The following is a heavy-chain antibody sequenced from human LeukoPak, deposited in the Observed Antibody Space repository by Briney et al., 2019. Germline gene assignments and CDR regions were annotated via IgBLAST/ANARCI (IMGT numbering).Heavy chain of an antibody. V-gene: IGHV1-46*01. CDR2: INPSGGST. CDR1: GYTFSIYN. Sequence: ASVKVSCKASGYTFSIYNMHWVRQAPGQGLEWMGIINPSGGSTTNAQKFQGRVTMTRDTSTVYMELSSLRSEDTAVYYCARLTSNGSGSYNAYYYYGMDVWGQGTTVTVSS. CDR3: ARLTSNGSGSYNAYYYYGMDV. J-gene: IGHJ6*02. D-gene: IGHD3-10*01.